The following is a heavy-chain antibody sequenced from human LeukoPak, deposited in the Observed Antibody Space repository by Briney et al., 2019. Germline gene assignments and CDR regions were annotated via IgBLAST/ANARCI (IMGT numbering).Heavy chain of an antibody. CDR3: ARDRGIVGAHDAFDI. CDR1: GGTFSSYA. J-gene: IGHJ3*02. D-gene: IGHD1-26*01. Sequence: ASVKVSCKASGGTFSSYAISWVRQAPGQGLEWMGGIIPIFGTANYAQKFQGRVTITADESTSTAYMELSSLRSEGTAVYYCARDRGIVGAHDAFDIWGQGTMVTVSS. V-gene: IGHV1-69*13. CDR2: IIPIFGTA.